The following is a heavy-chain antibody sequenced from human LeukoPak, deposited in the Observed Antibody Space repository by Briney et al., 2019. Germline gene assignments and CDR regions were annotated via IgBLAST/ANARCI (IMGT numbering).Heavy chain of an antibody. CDR1: GDSIITYY. V-gene: IGHV4-4*07. J-gene: IGHJ4*02. D-gene: IGHD3-10*01. CDR3: ARDAGNYRSGGLDY. CDR2: IYSTGST. Sequence: SETLSLTCSVSGDSIITYYWSWIRQPAGVGLEWIERIYSTGSTNYNPSLKSRVTMSVDTSKNQFSLKLSSVTAADTAVYYCARDAGNYRSGGLDYWGQGTLVTVSS.